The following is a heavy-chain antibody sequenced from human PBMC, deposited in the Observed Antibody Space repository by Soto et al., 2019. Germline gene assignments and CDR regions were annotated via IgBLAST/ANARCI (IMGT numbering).Heavy chain of an antibody. D-gene: IGHD3-3*02. Sequence: GGSRRLSCAASGLTLDDYAMHWVRQDPGKGLEWVSLISWDGGSTYYADSVKGRFTISRDNSKKSLYLQMNSLRAEDTALYYCSIGHFFLVATPYCLYGWRQETTFTVSS. CDR2: ISWDGGST. V-gene: IGHV3-43D*04. CDR1: GLTLDDYA. CDR3: SIGHFFLVATPYCLYG. J-gene: IGHJ6*02.